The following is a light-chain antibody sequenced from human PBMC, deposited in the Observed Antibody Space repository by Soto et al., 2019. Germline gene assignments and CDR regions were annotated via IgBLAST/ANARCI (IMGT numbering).Light chain of an antibody. CDR2: AAS. J-gene: IGKJ3*01. Sequence: DIQMTQSPSSLSASVGDRVTITCRASQSISSYLNWYQQKPGKAPKLLIYAASSLQSGVPSRFSGSGSGTDFTRTIRSLQPADFETYYCQQSSSNPRTFGPGDKLDS. V-gene: IGKV1-39*01. CDR3: QQSSSNPRT. CDR1: QSISSY.